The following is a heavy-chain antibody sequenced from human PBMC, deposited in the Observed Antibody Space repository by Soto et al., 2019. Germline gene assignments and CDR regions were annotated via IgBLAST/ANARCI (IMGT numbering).Heavy chain of an antibody. CDR3: AAGFPPDF. CDR1: RFTFGSYW. D-gene: IGHD3-10*01. CDR2: IKGDGSEK. V-gene: IGHV3-7*01. Sequence: EVLLVESGGGLVQPGGSLTLSCAASRFTFGSYWMNWVRQAPGKGLEWVANIKGDGSEKYYVDSVEGRFTISRDNTKNSLDLQMNSLIVEDTAVYYCAAGFPPDFWGQGTLVTVSS. J-gene: IGHJ4*02.